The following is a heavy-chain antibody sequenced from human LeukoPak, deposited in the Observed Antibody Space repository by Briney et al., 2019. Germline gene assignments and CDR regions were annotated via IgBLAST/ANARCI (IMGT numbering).Heavy chain of an antibody. CDR3: ARDPYDSSWGLCYFDY. CDR1: GLTFSSYS. V-gene: IGHV3-21*01. D-gene: IGHD3-22*01. J-gene: IGHJ4*02. Sequence: GGSLRLSCGASGLTFSSYSMIWVRQAPGKGLEWGASISETSTYIFYADSLKGRFNISRDNAKNSLYLQMNSLRAEDTAVYYCARDPYDSSWGLCYFDYWGQGNLVTVSS. CDR2: ISETSTYI.